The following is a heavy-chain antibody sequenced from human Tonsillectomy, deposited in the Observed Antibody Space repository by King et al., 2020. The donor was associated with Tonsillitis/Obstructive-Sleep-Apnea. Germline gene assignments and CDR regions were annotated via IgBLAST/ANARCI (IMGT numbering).Heavy chain of an antibody. D-gene: IGHD6-19*01. CDR2: ISDNGAGT. CDR3: AGGPAGADYYYMDV. CDR1: GFTFTSYA. J-gene: IGHJ6*03. Sequence: VQLVESGGGSVQPGGSLRLSCAASGFTFTSYAMTWVRQAPGKGLEWVSSISDNGAGTPYADSVKGRFTISRDNSKNTLYLQMNSLGVDDTAVYYCAGGPAGADYYYMDVWGKGTTVTVSS. V-gene: IGHV3-23*04.